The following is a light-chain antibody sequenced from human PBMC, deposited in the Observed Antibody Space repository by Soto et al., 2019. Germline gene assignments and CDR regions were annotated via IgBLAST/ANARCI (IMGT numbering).Light chain of an antibody. CDR1: ASNFGAGYD. CDR3: QSYDNILSGPL. CDR2: KNN. J-gene: IGLJ3*02. Sequence: QSVLTQPPSVSGAPGQRVTISCTGSASNFGAGYDVHWYQQIPGTAPKLLIYKNNNRPSGVPDRFSGSKSGTSASLAITGLRAEDEADYYCQSYDNILSGPLFGGGTKLTVL. V-gene: IGLV1-40*01.